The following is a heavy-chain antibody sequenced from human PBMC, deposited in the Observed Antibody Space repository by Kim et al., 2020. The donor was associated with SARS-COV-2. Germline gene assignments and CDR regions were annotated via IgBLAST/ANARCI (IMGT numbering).Heavy chain of an antibody. V-gene: IGHV1-24*01. D-gene: IGHD2-8*01. CDR1: GYTLTELS. CDR3: ATPRARVFALGPYFDL. J-gene: IGHJ2*01. CDR2: FDPEDGET. Sequence: ASVKVSCKVSGYTLTELSMHWVRQAPGKGLEWMGGFDPEDGETIYAQKFQGRVTMTEDTSTDTAYMELSSLRSEDTAVYYCATPRARVFALGPYFDLWGRGTLVTVSS.